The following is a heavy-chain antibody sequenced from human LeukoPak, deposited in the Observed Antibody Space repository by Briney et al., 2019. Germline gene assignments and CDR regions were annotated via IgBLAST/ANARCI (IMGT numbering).Heavy chain of an antibody. V-gene: IGHV3-23*01. J-gene: IGHJ2*01. Sequence: EGSLRLSCAASGFTFSSYAMSWVRQAPGKGLEWVSAIVGSGASTYYADSVKGRFTISRDNSKNTLHLQMNSLRAEDTAIYHCAKVRVVGDYNWFFDLWGRGTLVTVSS. CDR2: IVGSGAST. CDR3: AKVRVVGDYNWFFDL. D-gene: IGHD4-17*01. CDR1: GFTFSSYA.